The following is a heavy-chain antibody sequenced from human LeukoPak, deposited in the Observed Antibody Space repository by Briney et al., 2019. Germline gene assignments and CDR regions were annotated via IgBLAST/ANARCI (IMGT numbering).Heavy chain of an antibody. V-gene: IGHV3-48*01. CDR3: ARALWFGETFPAY. J-gene: IGHJ4*02. CDR2: ISSSSSTI. Sequence: GGSLRLSCAASGLTISSYSMNWVRQAPGKGLQWDSYISSSSSTIYYADPVKGRFTISRDNAKNSLYLQMNSLRAEDTAVYYCARALWFGETFPAYWGQGTLVTVSS. CDR1: GLTISSYS. D-gene: IGHD3-10*01.